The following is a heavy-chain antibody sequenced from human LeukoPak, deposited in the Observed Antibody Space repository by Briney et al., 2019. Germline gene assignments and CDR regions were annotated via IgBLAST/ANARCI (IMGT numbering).Heavy chain of an antibody. CDR3: ARVSRDRGQWLVSVYYYYYYMDV. CDR2: MNAYNGNT. CDR1: GYTFTNYG. J-gene: IGHJ6*03. D-gene: IGHD6-19*01. Sequence: GASVKVSCKASGYTFTNYGISWVRQAPGQGLEWMGWMNAYNGNTNYAQNLQGRVTMTTDTSTSTAYMELRSLRSDDTAVYYCARVSRDRGQWLVSVYYYYYYMDVWGKGTTVTISS. V-gene: IGHV1-18*01.